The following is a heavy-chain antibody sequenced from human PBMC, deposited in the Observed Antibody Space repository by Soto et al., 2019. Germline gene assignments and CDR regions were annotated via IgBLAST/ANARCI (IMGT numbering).Heavy chain of an antibody. CDR3: ARDRGQWLSKGEFDP. D-gene: IGHD6-19*01. CDR2: ISAYNGNT. J-gene: IGHJ5*02. V-gene: IGHV1-18*01. Sequence: QVQLVQSGAEVKKPGASVKVSCKASGYTFTTYDINWVRQAPGQGLEWMGWISAYNGNTNYAQKLQGRVTMTTDTSTSTAYMELRSLRSDDTAVYYCARDRGQWLSKGEFDPWGQGTLVTVSS. CDR1: GYTFTTYD.